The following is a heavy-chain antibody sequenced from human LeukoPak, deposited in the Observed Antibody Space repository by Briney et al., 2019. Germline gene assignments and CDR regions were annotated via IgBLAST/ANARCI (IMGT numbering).Heavy chain of an antibody. CDR1: GFTFSGYA. CDR3: ATTRGDYYDSSGYPVP. CDR2: ISGSGGST. J-gene: IGHJ5*02. V-gene: IGHV3-23*01. Sequence: PGGSLRLSCAASGFTFSGYAMSWVRQAPGKGLEWVSAISGSGGSTYYADSVKGRFTISRDNSKNTLYLQMNSLRAEDTAVYYCATTRGDYYDSSGYPVPWGQGTLVTVSS. D-gene: IGHD3-22*01.